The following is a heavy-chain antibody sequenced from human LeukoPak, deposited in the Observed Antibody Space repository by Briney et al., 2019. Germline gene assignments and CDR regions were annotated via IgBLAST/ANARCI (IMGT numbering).Heavy chain of an antibody. CDR3: ARDGVDTAMDRGLDY. CDR1: GGSISSYY. Sequence: SETLSLTCTVSGGSISSYYWSWIRQPPGKGLEWIGYIYYSGSTYYNPSLKSRVTISVDTSKNQFSLKLSSVTAADTAVYYCARDGVDTAMDRGLDYWGQGTLVTVSS. CDR2: IYYSGST. J-gene: IGHJ4*02. D-gene: IGHD5-18*01. V-gene: IGHV4-59*06.